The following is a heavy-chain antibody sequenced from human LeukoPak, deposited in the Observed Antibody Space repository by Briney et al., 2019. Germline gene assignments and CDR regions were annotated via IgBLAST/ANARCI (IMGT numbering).Heavy chain of an antibody. Sequence: PSETLSLTCTVSGGSISSSSYYWGWIRQPPGKGLEWIGSIYYSGSTYYNPSLKSRVTVSVDTSKNQFSLKLSSVTAADTAVYYCARISSSWDYYYYMDVWGKGTTVTISS. CDR1: GGSISSSSYY. V-gene: IGHV4-39*07. CDR2: IYYSGST. D-gene: IGHD6-13*01. J-gene: IGHJ6*03. CDR3: ARISSSWDYYYYMDV.